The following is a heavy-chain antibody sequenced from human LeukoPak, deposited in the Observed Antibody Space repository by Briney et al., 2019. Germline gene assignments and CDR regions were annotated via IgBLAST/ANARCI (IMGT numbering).Heavy chain of an antibody. CDR3: ASTPDNYYDSSPKSPLDY. V-gene: IGHV3-30-3*01. Sequence: PGRSLRLSCAASGFTFSSYAMHWVRQAPGKGLEWVAVISYDGSNKYYADSVKGRFTISRDNSKNTLYLQMNSLRAEDTAVYYCASTPDNYYDSSPKSPLDYWGQGTLVTVSS. CDR1: GFTFSSYA. CDR2: ISYDGSNK. J-gene: IGHJ4*02. D-gene: IGHD3-22*01.